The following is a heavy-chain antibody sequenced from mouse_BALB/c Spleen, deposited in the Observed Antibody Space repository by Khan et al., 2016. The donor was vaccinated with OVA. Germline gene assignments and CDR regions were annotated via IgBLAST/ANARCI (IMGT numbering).Heavy chain of an antibody. CDR1: GYTFKNHG. CDR3: ARPPFFSYVMVY. J-gene: IGHJ4*01. Sequence: QIQLVQSGPELKKPGETVKISCKASGYTFKNHGMNWVKQAPGKGLKWMGWINTYTGEPTYVEDFKGRFAFSLETSASTAYLQINNLMNEDTSTYFCARPPFFSYVMVYWGQGTSVTVSS. V-gene: IGHV9-3-1*01. CDR2: INTYTGEP.